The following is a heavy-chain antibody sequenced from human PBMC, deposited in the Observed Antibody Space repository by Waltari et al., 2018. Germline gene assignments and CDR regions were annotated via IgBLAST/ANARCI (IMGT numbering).Heavy chain of an antibody. J-gene: IGHJ4*02. Sequence: EVQLVQPGAEVKKPGESLKISCKGSGYSFKSHWIAWVRQMPGKGLEWVGTSSPGDSHTRDSPSFPGQVIISADRSTNTAFLQWGSLKASDTAMYYCARQAWTGGASYSFYYFDYWGPGTLITVSS. V-gene: IGHV5-51*01. CDR2: SSPGDSHT. CDR3: ARQAWTGGASYSFYYFDY. CDR1: GYSFKSHW. D-gene: IGHD2-15*01.